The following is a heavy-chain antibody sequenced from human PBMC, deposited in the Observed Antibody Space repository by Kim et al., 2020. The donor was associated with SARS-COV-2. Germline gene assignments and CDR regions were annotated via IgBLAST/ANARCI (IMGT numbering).Heavy chain of an antibody. CDR3: ARIFGITMVRGVQDY. Sequence: ASVKVSCKASGYSFTGYYMHWVRLAPGQGLEWMGWIHPNSGGTNYAQKFQGRVTMTRDTSISTAYMELSRLRSDDTAVYYCARIFGITMVRGVQDYWGQGTLVTVSS. CDR1: GYSFTGYY. V-gene: IGHV1-2*02. D-gene: IGHD3-10*01. CDR2: IHPNSGGT. J-gene: IGHJ4*02.